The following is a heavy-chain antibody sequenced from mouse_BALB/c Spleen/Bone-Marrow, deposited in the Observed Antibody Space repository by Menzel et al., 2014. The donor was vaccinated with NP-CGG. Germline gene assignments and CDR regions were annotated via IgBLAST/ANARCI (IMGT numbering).Heavy chain of an antibody. D-gene: IGHD1-1*01. CDR3: ARQGYYGRSDY. V-gene: IGHV4-1*02. CDR2: INPDSSTI. J-gene: IGHJ2*01. CDR1: GFDFSSYW. Sequence: EVMLVESGGGLVQPGGSLKLSCAASGFDFSSYWMSWVRQAPGKGLEWLGEINPDSSTISYTPSLKGKFIISRDNAKNTLYLQMSKVRSEDTALYYCARQGYYGRSDYWGQGTTLTVSS.